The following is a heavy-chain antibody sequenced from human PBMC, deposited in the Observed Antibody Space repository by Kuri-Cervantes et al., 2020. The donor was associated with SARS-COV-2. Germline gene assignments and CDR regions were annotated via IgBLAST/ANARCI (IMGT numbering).Heavy chain of an antibody. V-gene: IGHV3-30*18. CDR2: ISYDGSNK. Sequence: GESLKISCAASGFTFSSYGMHWVRQAPGKGLEWVAVISYDGSNKYYADSVKGRFTTSRDNSKNTLYLQMNSLRAEDTSVYYCAKDSRNWGVLDYWGQGTLVTVSS. D-gene: IGHD7-27*01. J-gene: IGHJ4*02. CDR1: GFTFSSYG. CDR3: AKDSRNWGVLDY.